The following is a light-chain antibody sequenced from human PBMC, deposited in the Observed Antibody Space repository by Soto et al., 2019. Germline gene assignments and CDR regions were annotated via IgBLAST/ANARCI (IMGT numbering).Light chain of an antibody. Sequence: QWAPGQPSSVCWSPGDSVTISCTETSTYFVSYNRVSWFQQPPGTAPKHIIYEASNRPSGVADRLSGAKSSITASLTLSWLQGAEEADYYCSLDTSENNQVFGPGTEVTAL. CDR3: SLDTSENNQV. CDR2: EAS. J-gene: IGLJ1*01. V-gene: IGLV2-18*01. CDR1: STYFVSYNR.